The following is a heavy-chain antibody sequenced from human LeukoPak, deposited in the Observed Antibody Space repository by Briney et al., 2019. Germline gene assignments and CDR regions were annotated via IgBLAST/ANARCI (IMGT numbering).Heavy chain of an antibody. CDR3: ARGPEKYYESSGPVVFDY. CDR1: GGSFSGYY. J-gene: IGHJ4*02. Sequence: SETLSLTCAVYGGSFSGYYWSWIRQPPGKGLEWIGEINHSGNTNYNPSLKSRVTISVDTSKNQFSLKLSSVTAADTAVYYCARGPEKYYESSGPVVFDYWGQGTLVTVSS. CDR2: INHSGNT. V-gene: IGHV4-34*01. D-gene: IGHD3-22*01.